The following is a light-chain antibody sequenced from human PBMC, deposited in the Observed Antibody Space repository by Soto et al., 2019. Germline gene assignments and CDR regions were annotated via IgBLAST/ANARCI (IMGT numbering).Light chain of an antibody. J-gene: IGKJ3*01. CDR1: QSVTGY. V-gene: IGKV1-39*01. Sequence: DIQMTQSPSSLSASVGDRVTITCRASQSVTGYLNWYQQKPGKAPKLLIYAASSLQSGVPSRFSGSGSGTDFTLTISSLQPEDCATYYCQQSYSTPTFGPGTKVDIK. CDR3: QQSYSTPT. CDR2: AAS.